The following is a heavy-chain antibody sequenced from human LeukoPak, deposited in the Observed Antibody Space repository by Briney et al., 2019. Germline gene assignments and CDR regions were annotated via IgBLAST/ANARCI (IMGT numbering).Heavy chain of an antibody. Sequence: GGSLRLSCAASGFTFSIHGMNWVREAPGKGLEWVSYIINSGGTIYYTDSVQGRFTISRDNARNSLFLQMNSLRDEDTAVYYCARVGRGVYGMDVWGQGTTVTVSS. D-gene: IGHD3-10*01. J-gene: IGHJ6*02. CDR2: IINSGGTI. V-gene: IGHV3-48*02. CDR3: ARVGRGVYGMDV. CDR1: GFTFSIHG.